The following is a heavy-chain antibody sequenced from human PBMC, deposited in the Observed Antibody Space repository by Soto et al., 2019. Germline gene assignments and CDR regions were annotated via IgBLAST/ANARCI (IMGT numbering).Heavy chain of an antibody. CDR2: ITPYTGNA. J-gene: IGHJ4*02. D-gene: IGHD2-15*01. Sequence: QVQLVQSRAEVKKPGASVKVSCKASGYTFTNYGVSWVRQAPGQGLEWMGWITPYTGNAHYAQRLQGRVTLTTDSSPSTAYMELSSLRPDDTALYYCARGVVGAPLDYWGQGSLVTVSS. CDR1: GYTFTNYG. V-gene: IGHV1-18*01. CDR3: ARGVVGAPLDY.